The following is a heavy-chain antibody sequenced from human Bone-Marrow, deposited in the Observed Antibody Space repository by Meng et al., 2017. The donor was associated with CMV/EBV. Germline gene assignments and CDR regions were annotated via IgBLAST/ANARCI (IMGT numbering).Heavy chain of an antibody. CDR3: ARVRGLPRYDP. Sequence: SETLSLTCTVSGGSISSSSYYWGWIRQPPGKGLEWIGYIYYSGSTYYNPSLKSRVTISVGTSKNQFSLKLSSVTAADTAVYYCARVRGLPRYDPWGQRTLVTVSS. V-gene: IGHV4-30-4*08. J-gene: IGHJ5*02. D-gene: IGHD5-18*01. CDR2: IYYSGST. CDR1: GGSISSSSYY.